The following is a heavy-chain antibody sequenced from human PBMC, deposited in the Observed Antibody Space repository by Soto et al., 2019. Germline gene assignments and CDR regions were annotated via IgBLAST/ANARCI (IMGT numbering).Heavy chain of an antibody. D-gene: IGHD3-3*01. CDR3: ARWSYLDY. V-gene: IGHV3-23*01. CDR2: ISGSDGKT. Sequence: PGGSLRLSCAASGFSFGSYALSWVRQAPGKGLEWVSTISGSDGKTFYADSVKSRFSSSRDTSQNALYLQMNSLRADDTAIYYCARWSYLDYWGQGTRVTVSS. J-gene: IGHJ4*02. CDR1: GFSFGSYA.